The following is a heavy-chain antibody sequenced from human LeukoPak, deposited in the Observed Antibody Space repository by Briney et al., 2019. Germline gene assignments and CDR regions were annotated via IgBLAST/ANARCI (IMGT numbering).Heavy chain of an antibody. CDR1: GGSFSSGGYY. D-gene: IGHD3-16*01. CDR2: IYYSGST. CDR3: ARVVITFGYAFDI. V-gene: IGHV4-31*03. Sequence: PSETLSLTCTVSGGSFSSGGYYWSWIRQHPGKGLEWIGYIYYSGSTYYNPSLKSRVTISVDTSKNQFSLKLSSVTAADTAVYYCARVVITFGYAFDIWGQGTMVTVSS. J-gene: IGHJ3*02.